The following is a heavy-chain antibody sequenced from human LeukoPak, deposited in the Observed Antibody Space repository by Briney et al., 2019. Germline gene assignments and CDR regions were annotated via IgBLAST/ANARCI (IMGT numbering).Heavy chain of an antibody. CDR3: ARGSLRDGYNF. D-gene: IGHD5-24*01. CDR2: INHSGST. V-gene: IGHV4-34*01. J-gene: IGHJ4*02. CDR1: GGSFSGYY. Sequence: SETLSLTCAVYGGSFSGYYWSWIRQPPGKGLEWIGEINHSGSTNYNPSLKSRVTKSVDTSKNQFSLKLSSVTAADTAVYYCARGSLRDGYNFWGQGTLVTVSS.